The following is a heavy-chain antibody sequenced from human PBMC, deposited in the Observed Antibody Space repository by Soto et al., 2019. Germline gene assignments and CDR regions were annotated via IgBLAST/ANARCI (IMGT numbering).Heavy chain of an antibody. CDR2: IYHSGST. J-gene: IGHJ4*02. D-gene: IGHD4-17*01. Sequence: SETLSLTCAVSGGSISSGGYSWSWIRQPPGKGLEWIGYIYHSGSTYYNPSLKSRVTISVDRSKNQFSLKLSSVTAADTAVYYCARGPSYSDSYFDHWGQGTLVTVSS. V-gene: IGHV4-30-2*01. CDR1: GGSISSGGYS. CDR3: ARGPSYSDSYFDH.